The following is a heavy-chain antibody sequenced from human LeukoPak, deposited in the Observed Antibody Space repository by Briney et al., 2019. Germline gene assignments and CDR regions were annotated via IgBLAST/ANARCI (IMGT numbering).Heavy chain of an antibody. CDR2: ISASSSYI. V-gene: IGHV3-21*01. Sequence: GGSLRLSCAASGFTFSSYSMNWVRQAPGKGLEWVSSISASSSYIYYGDSVKGRFTISRDNAKNSLYLQMNSLRAEDTAVCYCARAFRDRNWNYFDYWGQGTLVTVSS. D-gene: IGHD1-1*01. J-gene: IGHJ4*02. CDR3: ARAFRDRNWNYFDY. CDR1: GFTFSSYS.